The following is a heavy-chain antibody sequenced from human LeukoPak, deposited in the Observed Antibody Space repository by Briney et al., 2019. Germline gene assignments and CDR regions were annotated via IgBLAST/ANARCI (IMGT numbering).Heavy chain of an antibody. J-gene: IGHJ3*02. D-gene: IGHD2-21*01. V-gene: IGHV3-74*01. Sequence: SGGSLRLSCAASGFTFSSYWMHWVRQAPGKGLVWVSRINTDGSSTSYADSVKGRFTISRDNAKNTLYLQMNSLRAEDTAVYYCARDWATYCGGDCLDAFDIWGQGTIVTVSS. CDR1: GFTFSSYW. CDR2: INTDGSST. CDR3: ARDWATYCGGDCLDAFDI.